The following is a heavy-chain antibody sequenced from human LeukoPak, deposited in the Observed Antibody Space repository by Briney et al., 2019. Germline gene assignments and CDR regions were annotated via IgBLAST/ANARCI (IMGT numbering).Heavy chain of an antibody. V-gene: IGHV1-18*01. CDR3: AKDALRATMIVVVIGYFDY. D-gene: IGHD3-22*01. CDR1: GYTFTSYG. Sequence: ASVKVSCKASGYTFTSYGISWVRQAPGQGLEWMGWISAYNGNTNYAQKLQGRVTMTTDTSTSTAYMELRSLRSDDTAVYYCAKDALRATMIVVVIGYFDYWGQGTLVTVSS. J-gene: IGHJ4*02. CDR2: ISAYNGNT.